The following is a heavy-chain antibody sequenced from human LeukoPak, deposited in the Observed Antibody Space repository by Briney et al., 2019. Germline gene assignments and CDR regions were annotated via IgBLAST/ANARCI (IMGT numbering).Heavy chain of an antibody. J-gene: IGHJ6*02. D-gene: IGHD3-10*01. CDR1: GGTFSSYA. CDR3: ARGGTSLYYYGSGSYYNTPQREGYYGMDV. V-gene: IGHV1-8*02. Sequence: ASVKVSCKASGGTFSSYAISWVRQATGQGLEWMGWMNPNSGNTGYAQKFQGRVTMTRNTSISTAYMELSSLRSEDTAVYYCARGGTSLYYYGSGSYYNTPQREGYYGMDVWGQGTTVTVSS. CDR2: MNPNSGNT.